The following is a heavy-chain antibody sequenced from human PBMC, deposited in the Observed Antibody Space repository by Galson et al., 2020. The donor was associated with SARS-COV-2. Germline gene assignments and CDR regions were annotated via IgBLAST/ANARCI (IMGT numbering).Heavy chain of an antibody. Sequence: GGSLRLSCAASGFTFSSYAMSWVRQAPGKGLEWVSVISGSGGSTYYADSVKGRFTISRDNSKNTLYLQMNSLRAEDTAVYYCAKPPSFSARQTPGAFDIWGQGTMVTVSS. V-gene: IGHV3-23*01. D-gene: IGHD3-10*01. CDR3: AKPPSFSARQTPGAFDI. CDR1: GFTFSSYA. J-gene: IGHJ3*02. CDR2: ISGSGGST.